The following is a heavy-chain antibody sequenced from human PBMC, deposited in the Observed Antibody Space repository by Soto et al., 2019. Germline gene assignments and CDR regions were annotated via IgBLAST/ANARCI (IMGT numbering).Heavy chain of an antibody. CDR1: GASVSSGNYY. V-gene: IGHV4-61*01. J-gene: IGHJ4*02. D-gene: IGHD5-18*01. CDR3: ARDSEKYSYGHNDY. CDR2: IFHSGST. Sequence: QVQLQESGPGLVKPSETLSLTCTVSGASVSSGNYYWSWIRQPPGKGLEWIGHIFHSGSTKYNPSLKSRVTISVDTSKNQCSLNLTSVTAADTAVYYCARDSEKYSYGHNDYWGQGTLVTVSS.